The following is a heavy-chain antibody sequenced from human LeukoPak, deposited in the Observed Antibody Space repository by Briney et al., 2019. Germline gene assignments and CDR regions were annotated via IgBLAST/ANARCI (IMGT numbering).Heavy chain of an antibody. CDR1: GGSFSGYY. CDR3: ARGHYYGSGSYYHYYGMDV. J-gene: IGHJ6*04. D-gene: IGHD3-10*01. V-gene: IGHV4-34*01. Sequence: SETPSLTCAVYGGSFSGYYWSWIRQPPGKGLEWIGEINHSGSTNYNPSLKSRVTISVDTSKNQFSLKLSSVTAADTAVYYCARGHYYGSGSYYHYYGMDVWGKGTTVTVSS. CDR2: INHSGST.